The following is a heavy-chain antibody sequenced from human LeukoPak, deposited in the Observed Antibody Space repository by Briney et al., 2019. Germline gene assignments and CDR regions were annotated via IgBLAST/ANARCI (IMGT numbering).Heavy chain of an antibody. J-gene: IGHJ4*02. CDR1: GGSISSYY. Sequence: SETLSLTCTVSGGSISSYYWSWIRQPPGKGLEWIGYIYYSGSTNYNPSLKSRVTISVDTSKSQFSLKLSSVTAADTAVYYCARLSKAGTTLYFDYWGQGTLVTVSS. D-gene: IGHD1-1*01. CDR3: ARLSKAGTTLYFDY. V-gene: IGHV4-59*08. CDR2: IYYSGST.